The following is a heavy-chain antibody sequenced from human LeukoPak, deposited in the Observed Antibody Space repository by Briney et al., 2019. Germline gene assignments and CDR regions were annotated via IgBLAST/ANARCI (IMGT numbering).Heavy chain of an antibody. CDR1: GFTFSSYW. CDR3: ARPRIAVAGTCNWFDP. Sequence: PGGSLRLSCAASGFTFSSYWMHWVRQAPGKGLVWVSRVNSDGSSTTYADSVEGRFTISRDNAKNMLYLQMNSLRPEDTAVYYCARPRIAVAGTCNWFDPWGQGTLVTVSS. V-gene: IGHV3-74*01. D-gene: IGHD6-19*01. J-gene: IGHJ5*02. CDR2: VNSDGSST.